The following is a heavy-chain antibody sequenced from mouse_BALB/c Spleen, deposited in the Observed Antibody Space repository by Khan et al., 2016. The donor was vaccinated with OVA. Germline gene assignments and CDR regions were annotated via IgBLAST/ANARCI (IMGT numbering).Heavy chain of an antibody. CDR3: TRLITTHFDY. CDR1: GYTFTNYG. J-gene: IGHJ2*01. Sequence: QIQLVQSGPELKKPGETVKISCKASGYTFTNYGMNWVKQAPGKGLKWMGWINTNTGEPTYAEEFKGRFAFSLETSASTAYLQINTLNNEDTATYFCTRLITTHFDYWGQGTTLTVSS. V-gene: IGHV9-3*02. CDR2: INTNTGEP. D-gene: IGHD1-2*01.